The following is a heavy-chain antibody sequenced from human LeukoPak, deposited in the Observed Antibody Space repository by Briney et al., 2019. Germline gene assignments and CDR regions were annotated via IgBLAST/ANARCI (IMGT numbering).Heavy chain of an antibody. V-gene: IGHV3-48*01. CDR1: GFTFSSYS. Sequence: GGSLRLSCAASGFTFSSYSMNWVRQAPGKGLEWVSYISDTTSTIYYADSVKGRFTISRDNAKNSLHLQMNSLRAEDTAVYCCARSTVTSSYYYMDVWGKGTTVIVSS. J-gene: IGHJ6*03. D-gene: IGHD4-11*01. CDR3: ARSTVTSSYYYMDV. CDR2: ISDTTSTI.